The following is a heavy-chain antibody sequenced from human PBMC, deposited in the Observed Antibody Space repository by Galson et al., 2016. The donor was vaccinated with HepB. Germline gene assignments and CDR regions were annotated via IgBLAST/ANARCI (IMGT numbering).Heavy chain of an antibody. V-gene: IGHV3-23*01. Sequence: SLRLSCAASGFTFSSYAMGWVRQAPGKGLEWVSAISGSGDTTYYEDSVKGRLTISRDNSRNTLYLQMNSLRAEDTAVYYCAKRWDKEGGKLGNAFDSWGQGTMVTVSS. J-gene: IGHJ3*02. CDR1: GFTFSSYA. CDR3: AKRWDKEGGKLGNAFDS. CDR2: ISGSGDTT. D-gene: IGHD4-23*01.